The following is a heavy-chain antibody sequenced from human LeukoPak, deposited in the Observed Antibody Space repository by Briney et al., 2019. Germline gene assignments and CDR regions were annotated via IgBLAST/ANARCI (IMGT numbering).Heavy chain of an antibody. CDR3: ARVPHLYYYDSSGYYDVGAFDI. D-gene: IGHD3-22*01. V-gene: IGHV4-59*01. Sequence: SETLSLTCTVSGGSISNYYWSWIRQPPGKGLEWIGYIYYSGSTNYNPSLKSRVTISVDTSKNQFSLKLSSVTAADTAVYYCARVPHLYYYDSSGYYDVGAFDIWGQGTMVTVSS. J-gene: IGHJ3*02. CDR1: GGSISNYY. CDR2: IYYSGST.